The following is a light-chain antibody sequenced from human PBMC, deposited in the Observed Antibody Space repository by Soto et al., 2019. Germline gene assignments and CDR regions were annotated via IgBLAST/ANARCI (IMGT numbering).Light chain of an antibody. CDR1: QSISSY. Sequence: DIQMTQSPSSLSASVGYRVTITCRASQSISSYLNWYQQKPGKAPKLLIYAASSLQSGVPSRFSGSGSGTDFTLTISSLQPEDFATYYCQQSYSTLGTFGQGTKVDI. CDR3: QQSYSTLGT. CDR2: AAS. J-gene: IGKJ1*01. V-gene: IGKV1-39*01.